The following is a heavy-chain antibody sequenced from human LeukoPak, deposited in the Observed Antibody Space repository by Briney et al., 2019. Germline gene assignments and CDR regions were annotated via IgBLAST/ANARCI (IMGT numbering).Heavy chain of an antibody. V-gene: IGHV3-15*01. D-gene: IGHD3-16*02. CDR2: IKSKTDGGTT. CDR1: GFTFSNAW. Sequence: GGSLRLSCAASGFTFSNAWMSWVRQAPGKGLEWVGRIKSKTDGGTTDYAAPVKGRFTISSDDSKNTLYLQMNSLKTEDTAVYYCTTSFIPRYYYYYMDVWGKGTTVTVSS. J-gene: IGHJ6*03. CDR3: TTSFIPRYYYYYMDV.